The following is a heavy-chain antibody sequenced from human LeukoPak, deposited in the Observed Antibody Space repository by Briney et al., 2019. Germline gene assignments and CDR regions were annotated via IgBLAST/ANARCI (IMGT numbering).Heavy chain of an antibody. D-gene: IGHD3-10*01. Sequence: GGSLRLSCAASGFTFSRHWMHWVRQAPGQGLEWMGRINANSGGTDYAEKFQGRVTMTRDASIGTAYMEVSRLIYDDTAVYYCARDFSLWFDYWGQGTLVTASS. CDR3: ARDFSLWFDY. J-gene: IGHJ4*02. CDR1: GFTFSRHW. V-gene: IGHV1-2*06. CDR2: INANSGGT.